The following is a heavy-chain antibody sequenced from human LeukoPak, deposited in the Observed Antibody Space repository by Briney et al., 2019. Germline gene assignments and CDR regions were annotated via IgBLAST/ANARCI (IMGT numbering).Heavy chain of an antibody. J-gene: IGHJ6*04. CDR3: ATDSKMDTTTGYYYGMGV. V-gene: IGHV3-23*01. Sequence: GACLRLSCAASGFTFSSYAMSWVRQAPGKGLEWVSAISGSGGSTYYADSVKGRFTISRDNSKNTLYLQMNRLKTEDTAVYYCATDSKMDTTTGYYYGMGVWGKGTTVTVSS. D-gene: IGHD5-24*01. CDR1: GFTFSSYA. CDR2: ISGSGGST.